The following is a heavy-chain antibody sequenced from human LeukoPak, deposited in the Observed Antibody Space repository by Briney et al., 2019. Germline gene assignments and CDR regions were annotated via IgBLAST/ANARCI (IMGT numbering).Heavy chain of an antibody. Sequence: ASVKVSCKASGGTFSSYAISWVRQAPGQGLKWMGGIIPIFGTANYAQKFQGRVTITTDESTSTAYMELSSLRSEDTAVYYCARTYYYDSSGYGYWGQGTLVTVSS. D-gene: IGHD3-22*01. J-gene: IGHJ4*02. CDR1: GGTFSSYA. CDR3: ARTYYYDSSGYGY. CDR2: IIPIFGTA. V-gene: IGHV1-69*05.